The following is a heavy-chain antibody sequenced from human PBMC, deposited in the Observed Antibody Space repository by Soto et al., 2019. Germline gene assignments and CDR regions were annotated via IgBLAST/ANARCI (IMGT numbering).Heavy chain of an antibody. V-gene: IGHV4-39*01. D-gene: IGHD3-3*01. CDR1: GGSISSSNYY. CDR3: ATADGFGVVTPFFEY. CDR2: SYYRGST. J-gene: IGHJ4*02. Sequence: QLQLQESGPGLVKPSETLSLTCTVSGGSISSSNYYWGRIRQTPGKGLEWIGSSYYRGSTHYNPSLKSRVAISVDTSKNQFSLNLYFVTAADTAVYYCATADGFGVVTPFFEYWGQGTLVTVSS.